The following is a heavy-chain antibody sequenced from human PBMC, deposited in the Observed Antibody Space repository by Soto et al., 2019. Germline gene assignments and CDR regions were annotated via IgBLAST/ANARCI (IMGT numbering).Heavy chain of an antibody. CDR2: ISNSGST. J-gene: IGHJ5*02. D-gene: IGHD5-12*01. CDR1: GGPISSSGDY. V-gene: IGHV4-39*01. CDR3: ARGRRWLQFSPGRWFDP. Sequence: SETLSLTCTVTGGPISSSGDYWGWVRQTPGKGLEWIGTISNSGSTYYNPSVMSRVTISVDTSKKQFSLRLISVTAADTAVYYCARGRRWLQFSPGRWFDPWGQGTLVTVSS.